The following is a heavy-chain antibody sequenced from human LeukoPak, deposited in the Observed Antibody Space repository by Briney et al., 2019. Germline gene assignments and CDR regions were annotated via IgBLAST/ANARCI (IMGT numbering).Heavy chain of an antibody. CDR1: GFSLSTSEMC. CDR2: VDWDDDK. Sequence: GPTLVNPTQTLTLTCTFSGFSLSTSEMCVNWIRQPPGKALEWLARVDWDDDKYYSTSLKTRLTISKDTSKSQVVLTMTNMDPVDTATYYCVRSYYSDSSGYFFDYWGQGTLVTVSS. V-gene: IGHV2-70*11. D-gene: IGHD3-22*01. CDR3: VRSYYSDSSGYFFDY. J-gene: IGHJ4*02.